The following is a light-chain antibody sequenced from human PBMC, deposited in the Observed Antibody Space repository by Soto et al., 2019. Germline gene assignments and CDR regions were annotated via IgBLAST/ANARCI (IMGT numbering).Light chain of an antibody. Sequence: GDGVTITCRASQSISSWLAWYQQKPGKALKLLIYDASSLESGVPSRFSGSGSGTEFTLTISRLEPEDFAVYYCQQYGGSPRTFGQGTKVDI. CDR1: QSISSW. CDR3: QQYGGSPRT. V-gene: IGKV1-5*01. J-gene: IGKJ1*01. CDR2: DAS.